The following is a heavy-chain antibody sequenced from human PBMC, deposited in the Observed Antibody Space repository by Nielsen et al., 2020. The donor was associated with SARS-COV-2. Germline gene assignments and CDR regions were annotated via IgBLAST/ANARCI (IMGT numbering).Heavy chain of an antibody. CDR2: IYYSGST. Sequence: SETLSLTCTVSGGSISSGGYYWSWIRQHPGKGLEWIGYIYYSGSTYYNPSLKSRVTISVDTSKNQFSLKLSSVTAADTAVYYCARRSMGASKKGDLDYWGQGTLVTVSS. D-gene: IGHD1-26*01. V-gene: IGHV4-31*03. CDR3: ARRSMGASKKGDLDY. CDR1: GGSISSGGYY. J-gene: IGHJ4*02.